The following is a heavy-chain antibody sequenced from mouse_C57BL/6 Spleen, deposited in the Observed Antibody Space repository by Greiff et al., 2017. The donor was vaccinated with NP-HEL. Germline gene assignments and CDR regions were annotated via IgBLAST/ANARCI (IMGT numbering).Heavy chain of an antibody. D-gene: IGHD2-4*01. CDR2: INPYNGGT. CDR3: AKRDDYAHAMDY. CDR1: GYTFTDYY. J-gene: IGHJ4*01. Sequence: VQLQQSGPVLVKPGASVKMSCKASGYTFTDYYMNWVKQSHGKSLEWIGVINPYNGGTSYNQKFKGKATLTVDKSSSTAYMELNSLTSEDSAVYYCAKRDDYAHAMDYWGQGTSVTVSS. V-gene: IGHV1-19*01.